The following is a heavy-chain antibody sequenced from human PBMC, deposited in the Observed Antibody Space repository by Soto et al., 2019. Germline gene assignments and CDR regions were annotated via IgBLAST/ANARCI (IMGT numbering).Heavy chain of an antibody. Sequence: SETLSLTCTVSGDSIGTTHSYWAWIRQSPGKGLEWIGNIHYSGSTYYMPSLRSRVTLSVDTSKNQFSLRLTSVTAEDTAVYYCARHEGNGNVWPLDYWGQGILVT. CDR3: ARHEGNGNVWPLDY. CDR2: IHYSGST. J-gene: IGHJ4*02. V-gene: IGHV4-39*01. CDR1: GDSIGTTHSY. D-gene: IGHD2-8*01.